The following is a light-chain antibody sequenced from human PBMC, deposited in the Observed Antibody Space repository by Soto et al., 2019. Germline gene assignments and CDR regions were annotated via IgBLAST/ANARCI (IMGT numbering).Light chain of an antibody. V-gene: IGKV3-20*01. CDR3: QQYGRSRT. Sequence: EIVLTQSPGTLSLSPGERATLSCRASQSVSSSYLAWYQQKPGQAPRLLIYGASSRATGITDRFSGSGSGTDFTLTISRLEPEDFAVYYCQQYGRSRTFGQGTKVEIK. CDR1: QSVSSSY. CDR2: GAS. J-gene: IGKJ1*01.